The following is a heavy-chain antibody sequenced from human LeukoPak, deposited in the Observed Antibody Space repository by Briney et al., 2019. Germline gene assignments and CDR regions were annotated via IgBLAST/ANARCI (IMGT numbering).Heavy chain of an antibody. CDR2: IIPIFGTA. V-gene: IGHV1-69*06. J-gene: IGHJ4*02. Sequence: ASVKVSCKASGGTFSSYAISWVRQAPGQGLEWMGGIIPIFGTANYAQKFQGRVTITADKSTSTAYMELSSLRSEDTAVYYCARGSLLLWYDGHLDYWGQGTLVTVSS. D-gene: IGHD3-10*01. CDR3: ARGSLLLWYDGHLDY. CDR1: GGTFSSYA.